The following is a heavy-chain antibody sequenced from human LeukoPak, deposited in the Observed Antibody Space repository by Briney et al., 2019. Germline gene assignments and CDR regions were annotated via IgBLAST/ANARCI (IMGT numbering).Heavy chain of an antibody. J-gene: IGHJ4*02. CDR3: AKDRSYGFYYFDY. CDR2: IRYDGSNK. D-gene: IGHD5-18*01. V-gene: IGHV3-30*02. Sequence: GSLRLSCAASGFTFSSYGMHWVRQAPGKGLEWVAFIRYDGSNKYYADSVKGRFTISRDNSKYTLYLQMNSLRAEDTAVYYCAKDRSYGFYYFDYWGQGTLVTVSS. CDR1: GFTFSSYG.